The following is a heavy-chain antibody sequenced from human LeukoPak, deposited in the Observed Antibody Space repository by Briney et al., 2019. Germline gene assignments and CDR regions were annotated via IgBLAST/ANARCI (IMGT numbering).Heavy chain of an antibody. CDR2: IYPGDSDT. CDR1: GYSFTSYW. V-gene: IGHV5-51*01. J-gene: IGHJ4*02. Sequence: KLGESLRISCKGSGYSFTSYWIGWVRQMPGKGLEWMGSIYPGDSDTRYSPSFQGQVTISADKSISTAYLQWSSLKASDTAMYYCARTGIPAEPRSNLDYWGQGTLVTVSS. CDR3: ARTGIPAEPRSNLDY. D-gene: IGHD2-2*01.